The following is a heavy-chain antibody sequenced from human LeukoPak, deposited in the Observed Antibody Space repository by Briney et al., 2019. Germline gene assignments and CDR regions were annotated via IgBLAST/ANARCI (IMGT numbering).Heavy chain of an antibody. Sequence: GGSLRLSCAASGFTFSSYGMHWVRQAPGKGLEWVSSISSGGTYKYYADSVKGRFTISRDNSKNTLYLQMNSLRAEDTAVYYCAKSGELGYCSSTSCYEGLNYWGQRTLVTVSS. D-gene: IGHD2-2*01. J-gene: IGHJ4*02. CDR1: GFTFSSYG. CDR2: ISSGGTYK. CDR3: AKSGELGYCSSTSCYEGLNY. V-gene: IGHV3-21*01.